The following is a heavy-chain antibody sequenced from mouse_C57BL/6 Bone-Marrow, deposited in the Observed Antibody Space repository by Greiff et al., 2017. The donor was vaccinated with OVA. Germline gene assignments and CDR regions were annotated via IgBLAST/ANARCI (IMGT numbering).Heavy chain of an antibody. J-gene: IGHJ2*01. D-gene: IGHD1-1*01. CDR3: ARWTTVPFDY. CDR2: IYPGGGYT. V-gene: IGHV1-63*01. CDR1: GYTSTNYW. Sequence: SGAELVRPGTSVKMSCKASGYTSTNYWIGWAKQRPGHGLEWIGDIYPGGGYTNYNEKFKGKATLTADKSSSTAYMQFSSLTSEDSAIYYCARWTTVPFDYWGQGTTLTVSS.